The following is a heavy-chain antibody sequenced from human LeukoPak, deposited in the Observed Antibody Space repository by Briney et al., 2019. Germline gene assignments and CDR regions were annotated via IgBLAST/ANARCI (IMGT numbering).Heavy chain of an antibody. Sequence: SETLSLTCAVSGGSIRRGGYSWSWIRQPRGKGLEWIVYIYHSGSTYYNPSLKSRVTISVDRSKNQFSLKLSSVTAADTAVYYCARSPPSIAAARTNWFDPWGQGTLVTVSS. V-gene: IGHV4-30-2*01. D-gene: IGHD6-13*01. CDR2: IYHSGST. J-gene: IGHJ5*02. CDR3: ARSPPSIAAARTNWFDP. CDR1: GGSIRRGGYS.